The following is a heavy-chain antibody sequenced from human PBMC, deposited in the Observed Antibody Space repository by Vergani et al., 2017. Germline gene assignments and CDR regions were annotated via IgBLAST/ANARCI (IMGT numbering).Heavy chain of an antibody. CDR3: ATDQPNEKDLAYYYYGMDV. D-gene: IGHD1-1*01. CDR1: GYTFTGYY. Sequence: QVQLVQSGAEVKKPGASVKVSCKASGYTFTGYYMHWVRQAPGQGLEWMGWINPNSGGTNYAQKFQGRVTMTRDTSISTAYMELRRLRTDDTAVYYCATDQPNEKDLAYYYYGMDVWGQGSTVTVSS. J-gene: IGHJ6*02. V-gene: IGHV1-2*02. CDR2: INPNSGGT.